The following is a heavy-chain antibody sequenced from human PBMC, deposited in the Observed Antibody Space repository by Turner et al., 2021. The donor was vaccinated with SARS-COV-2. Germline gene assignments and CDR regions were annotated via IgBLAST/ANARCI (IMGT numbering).Heavy chain of an antibody. D-gene: IGHD3-3*01. CDR2: ISSRSSYI. CDR1: GFSFSSYS. Sequence: EVQLVESGGGLVKPGGSLRLSCAASGFSFSSYSMNWVRQAPGKGLEWVLSISSRSSYIYYADSVKGRFTISRDNAKNSLHLQMNSLRAEDTAVYYCARGDDFWSGYYYYGMDVWGQGTTVTVSS. J-gene: IGHJ6*02. V-gene: IGHV3-21*01. CDR3: ARGDDFWSGYYYYGMDV.